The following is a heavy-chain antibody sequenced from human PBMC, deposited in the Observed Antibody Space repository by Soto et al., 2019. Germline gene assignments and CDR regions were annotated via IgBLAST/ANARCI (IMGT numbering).Heavy chain of an antibody. V-gene: IGHV1-69*06. Sequence: QVQLVQSGAEVKKPGSSVKVSCKASGGTFSSYAISWVRQAPGQGLEWMGGIIPIFGTANYAQKFQGRVTITADKSTSTAYMERSSLRSEDTAVYYCASSVYGSGSYYYYYYYGMDVWGHGTTVTVSS. CDR2: IIPIFGTA. J-gene: IGHJ6*02. CDR3: ASSVYGSGSYYYYYYYGMDV. CDR1: GGTFSSYA. D-gene: IGHD3-10*01.